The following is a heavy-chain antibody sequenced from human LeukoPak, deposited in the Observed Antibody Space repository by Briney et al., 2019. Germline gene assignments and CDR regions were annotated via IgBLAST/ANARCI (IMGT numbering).Heavy chain of an antibody. Sequence: GGSLRLSCAASGFTFSSYSMNWVRQAPGKGLEWVSSISSSSSYIYYADSVKGRFTISRDNAKNSLYLQMISLRAEDTAVYYCARDPITGDGVWYYWGQGTLVTVSS. V-gene: IGHV3-21*01. CDR2: ISSSSSYI. CDR3: ARDPITGDGVWYY. CDR1: GFTFSSYS. J-gene: IGHJ4*02. D-gene: IGHD7-27*01.